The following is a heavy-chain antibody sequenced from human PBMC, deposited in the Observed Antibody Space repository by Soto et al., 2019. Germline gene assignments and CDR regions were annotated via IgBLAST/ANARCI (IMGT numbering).Heavy chain of an antibody. D-gene: IGHD6-6*01. CDR1: GVQLRKYW. V-gene: IGHV3-74*01. J-gene: IGHJ6*02. Sequence: GSLRLSCAASGVQLRKYWMHWVRQPPGKGLVWVSRINDDGTSADYADSVKGRFTVFRDNAKNTLYLEMNSLRAEDTAVYYCARCGGEYSSSSALDVWGQGTTVTVSS. CDR2: INDDGTSA. CDR3: ARCGGEYSSSSALDV.